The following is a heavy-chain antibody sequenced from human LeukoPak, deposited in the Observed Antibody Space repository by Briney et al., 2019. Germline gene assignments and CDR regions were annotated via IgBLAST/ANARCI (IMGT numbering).Heavy chain of an antibody. V-gene: IGHV4-34*01. CDR2: INHSGST. J-gene: IGHJ4*02. CDR1: GGSFSGYY. D-gene: IGHD3-9*01. Sequence: SETLSLTCAVYGGSFSGYYWSWIRQPPGKGLEWIGVINHSGSTNYNPSLKSRVTISVDTSKNQFSLKLSSVTAADTAVYYCARAKSWLKFDYWGQGTLVTVSS. CDR3: ARAKSWLKFDY.